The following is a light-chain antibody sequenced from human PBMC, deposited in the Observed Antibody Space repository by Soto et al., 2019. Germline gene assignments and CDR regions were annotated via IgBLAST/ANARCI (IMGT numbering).Light chain of an antibody. CDR1: SSNIGSTT. J-gene: IGLJ7*01. CDR2: SNN. CDR3: AAWDDSLNGHAV. Sequence: QSVLTQPPSASGTPGQRVTTSCSGSSSNIGSTTVNWYQQLPGTAPKLLIYSNNQRPSGVPDRFSGSKSGTSAALAISGLQSEDEADYYCAAWDDSLNGHAVFGGGTQLTVL. V-gene: IGLV1-44*01.